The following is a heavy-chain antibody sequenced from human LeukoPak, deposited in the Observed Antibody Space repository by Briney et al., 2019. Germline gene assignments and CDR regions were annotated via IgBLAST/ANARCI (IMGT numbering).Heavy chain of an antibody. J-gene: IGHJ4*02. CDR3: AKDQPANYYDSSGYLGVFDY. V-gene: IGHV3-23*01. Sequence: PGGSLRLSCAASGFTFSSYAMSWVRQAPGKGLEWVSAISGSGGSTYYADSVKGRFTISRDNSRNTLYLQMNSLRAEDTAVYYCAKDQPANYYDSSGYLGVFDYWGQGTLVTVSS. D-gene: IGHD3-22*01. CDR1: GFTFSSYA. CDR2: ISGSGGST.